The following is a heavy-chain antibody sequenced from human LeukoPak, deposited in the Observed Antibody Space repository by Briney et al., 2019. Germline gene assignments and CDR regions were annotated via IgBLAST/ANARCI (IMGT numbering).Heavy chain of an antibody. Sequence: SETLSLTCTVSGYSISSGSSWGWIRQSRGRGLECIGTIYHSGNTYYNPSLKSRATVSVSTSKNQFSLNLTSVTAADTAVYFCARATYYDYWSGMGAFDIWGQGTVVTASS. CDR1: GYSISSGSS. D-gene: IGHD3-3*01. CDR2: IYHSGNT. J-gene: IGHJ3*02. CDR3: ARATYYDYWSGMGAFDI. V-gene: IGHV4-38-2*02.